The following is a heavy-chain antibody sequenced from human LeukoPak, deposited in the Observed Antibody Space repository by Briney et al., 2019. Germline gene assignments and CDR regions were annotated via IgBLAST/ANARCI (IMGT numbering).Heavy chain of an antibody. CDR2: IYYSRST. Sequence: TSETLSLTCTVSGGSISSSSYYWGWIRQPPGKGLEWIGSIYYSRSTYYNPSLKSRVTISVDTSKNQFSLKLSSVTAADTAVYYCARDHRIAAAGTFDPWGQGTLVTVSS. V-gene: IGHV4-39*07. CDR1: GGSISSSSYY. J-gene: IGHJ5*02. CDR3: ARDHRIAAAGTFDP. D-gene: IGHD6-13*01.